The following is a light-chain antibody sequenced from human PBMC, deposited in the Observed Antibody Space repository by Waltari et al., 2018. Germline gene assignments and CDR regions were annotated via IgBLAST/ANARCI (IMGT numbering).Light chain of an antibody. Sequence: QSALTQPASVSGSPGQSITISCTGTTSDVGSYNLVSWYQQHPGEVPKLIIYEGNKRPSGVSNGFSGSKSGNAASLTISGLQPEDEADYYCCSYGGASIRIFGGGTKVIVL. CDR2: EGN. CDR3: CSYGGASIRI. CDR1: TSDVGSYNL. V-gene: IGLV2-23*01. J-gene: IGLJ2*01.